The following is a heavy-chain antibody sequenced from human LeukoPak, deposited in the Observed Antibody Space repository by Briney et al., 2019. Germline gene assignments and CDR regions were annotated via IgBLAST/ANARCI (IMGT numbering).Heavy chain of an antibody. CDR3: ARERSSKVRGVRYFDY. CDR1: GGSISSSSYY. Sequence: PSETLSLTCTVSGGSISSSSYYWGWIRQPPGKGLEWIGYIYYSGSTYYNPSLKSRVTISVDTSKNQFSLKLSYVAAADTAVYYCARERSSKVRGVRYFDYWGQGTLVTVAS. CDR2: IYYSGST. D-gene: IGHD3-10*01. V-gene: IGHV4-30-4*08. J-gene: IGHJ4*02.